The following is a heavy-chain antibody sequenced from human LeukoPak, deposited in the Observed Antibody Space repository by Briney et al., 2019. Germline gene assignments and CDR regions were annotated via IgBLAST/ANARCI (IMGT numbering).Heavy chain of an antibody. V-gene: IGHV4-34*01. CDR1: GVSFSGYY. D-gene: IGHD4-17*01. CDR2: INHSGST. J-gene: IGHJ4*02. Sequence: SETLSLTCAVYGVSFSGYYWSWIRQPPGKGLEWIGEINHSGSTNYNPSLKSRITISVDTSKNQFSLKLSSVTAADTAVYYCASPKGDYGDYYFDYWGQGTLVTVSS. CDR3: ASPKGDYGDYYFDY.